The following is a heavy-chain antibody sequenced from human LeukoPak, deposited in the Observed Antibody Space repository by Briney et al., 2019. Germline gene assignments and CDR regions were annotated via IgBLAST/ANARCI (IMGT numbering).Heavy chain of an antibody. D-gene: IGHD3-9*01. Sequence: SETLSLTCTVSGGSISSYYWNWIRQPAGKGLEWIGRIYSSGSTNYSPSLKSRVTMSLDTSKNQFSLKLNSVTAADTALYYCARASRYFDGFDPWGQGTLVTVSS. CDR2: IYSSGST. CDR3: ARASRYFDGFDP. V-gene: IGHV4-4*07. J-gene: IGHJ5*02. CDR1: GGSISSYY.